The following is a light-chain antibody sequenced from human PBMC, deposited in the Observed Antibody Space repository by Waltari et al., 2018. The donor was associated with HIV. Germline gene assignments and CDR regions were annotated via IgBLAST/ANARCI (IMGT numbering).Light chain of an antibody. J-gene: IGLJ2*01. Sequence: QSALTQPASVSGSPGQSITISCTGTSSDIGGYAFVSWYQQHPEKAPKLIIYDVTNRPSGVSNRFSGSKSANTASLTISGLQAEDEADYYCSSYRGASTGIFGGGTKLTVL. V-gene: IGLV2-14*03. CDR3: SSYRGASTGI. CDR2: DVT. CDR1: SSDIGGYAF.